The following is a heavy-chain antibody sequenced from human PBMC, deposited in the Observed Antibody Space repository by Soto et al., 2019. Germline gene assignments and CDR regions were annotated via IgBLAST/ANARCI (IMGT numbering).Heavy chain of an antibody. CDR3: ARAGRPTISGSWYKGLDY. J-gene: IGHJ4*02. Sequence: QVQLVQSGAEVKKPGASVKVSCKASGYTFTSYGISWVRQAPGQGLEWMGWISAYNGNTNYAQKLQGTVTMTTDTSKSTAEMELRSLRSDDAAVDYCARAGRPTISGSWYKGLDYWGQGTLVTVSS. V-gene: IGHV1-18*04. CDR1: GYTFTSYG. D-gene: IGHD6-13*01. CDR2: ISAYNGNT.